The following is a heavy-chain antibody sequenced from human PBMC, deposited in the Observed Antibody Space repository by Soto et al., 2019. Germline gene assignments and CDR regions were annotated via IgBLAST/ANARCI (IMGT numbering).Heavy chain of an antibody. V-gene: IGHV4-30-4*01. CDR2: IFYSGTA. CDR3: ARKDYGTAYFDP. CDR1: SDSISSGNHY. J-gene: IGHJ5*02. Sequence: TLSLTFTVSSDSISSGNHYWSGIRQPPGKGLEWIGYIFYSGTAYYNPSLKSRLTISVDTSKNQFSLKLSSVTAADTAVYYRARKDYGTAYFDPCGQGSLVTVSS. D-gene: IGHD3-10*01.